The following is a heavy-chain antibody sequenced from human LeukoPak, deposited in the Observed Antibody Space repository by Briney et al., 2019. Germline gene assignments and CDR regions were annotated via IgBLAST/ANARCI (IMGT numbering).Heavy chain of an antibody. V-gene: IGHV1-18*01. CDR3: ARDKAGGGVVVPAASSQYGMDV. CDR1: GYTFTSYG. Sequence: GASVKVSCKASGYTFTSYGISWVRQAPGQGLEWMGWISAYNGNTNYAQKLQGRVTMTTDTSTSTAYMELRSLRSDDTAVYYCARDKAGGGVVVPAASSQYGMDVWGQGTTATVSS. CDR2: ISAYNGNT. D-gene: IGHD2-2*01. J-gene: IGHJ6*02.